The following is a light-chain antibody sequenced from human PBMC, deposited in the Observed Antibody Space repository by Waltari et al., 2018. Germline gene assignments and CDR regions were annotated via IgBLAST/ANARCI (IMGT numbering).Light chain of an antibody. CDR3: NSYAGSKHYV. CDR1: SSDVGGYAS. V-gene: IGLV2-8*01. Sequence: QSALTQPPSASGSPGQSVTISCTGTSSDVGGYASVSWYQQHPGKAPKLMIYDVNKRPSGVPDRFSGSKSGNTASLTVSGLQAEDEADYFCNSYAGSKHYVFGTGTKVTVL. CDR2: DVN. J-gene: IGLJ1*01.